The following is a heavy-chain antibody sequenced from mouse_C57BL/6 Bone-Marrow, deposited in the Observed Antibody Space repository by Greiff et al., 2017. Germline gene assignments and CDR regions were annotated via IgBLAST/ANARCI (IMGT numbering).Heavy chain of an antibody. J-gene: IGHJ2*01. V-gene: IGHV8-8*01. D-gene: IGHD2-14*01. CDR3: SLIGDRGDF. Sequence: VKLMESGPGILQPSQTLSLTCSFSGFSLSTYGMGVGWIRQPTGKGLEWLAYIWWDDDKYYKPAMKSRLTISKDTSKNQVFLNIANVDTSDTATYFCSLIGDRGDFWGQGTTLTVSS. CDR2: IWWDDDK. CDR1: GFSLSTYGMG.